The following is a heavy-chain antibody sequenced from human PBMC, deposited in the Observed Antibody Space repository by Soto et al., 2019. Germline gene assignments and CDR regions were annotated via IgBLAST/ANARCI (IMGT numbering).Heavy chain of an antibody. D-gene: IGHD1-26*01. J-gene: IGHJ6*02. Sequence: QVQLVESGGGVVQPGRSLRLSCAASGFTFSSYGMHWVRQAPGKGLEWVAVIWYDGSNKYYADSVKGRFTISRDNSKNTLYLQMNSVRAEDTAVYYCARGHPVGSQYYYGMDVWGQGTTVTVSS. CDR3: ARGHPVGSQYYYGMDV. CDR2: IWYDGSNK. V-gene: IGHV3-33*01. CDR1: GFTFSSYG.